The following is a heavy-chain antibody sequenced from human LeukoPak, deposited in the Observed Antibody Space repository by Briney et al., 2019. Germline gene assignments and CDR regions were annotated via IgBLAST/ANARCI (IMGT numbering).Heavy chain of an antibody. CDR3: ATYRQVLLPFES. Sequence: GSLSLSCAASGFTFSSYGMSWVRQAPGKGLEWVSSIFPSGGEIHYADSVRGRFTISRDNSKSTLSLQMNSLRAEDTAIYYCATYRQVLLPFESWGQGTLVTVSS. CDR1: GFTFSSYG. V-gene: IGHV3-23*01. J-gene: IGHJ4*02. D-gene: IGHD2-8*02. CDR2: IFPSGGEI.